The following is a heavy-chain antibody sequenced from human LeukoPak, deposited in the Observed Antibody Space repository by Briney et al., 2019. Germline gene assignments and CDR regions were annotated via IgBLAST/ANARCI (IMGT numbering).Heavy chain of an antibody. D-gene: IGHD6-13*01. J-gene: IGHJ5*02. CDR3: ARGSSTSRSNWFDP. V-gene: IGHV4-38-2*01. CDR1: GYSISSGYY. Sequence: SETLSLTCGVSGYSISSGYYWGWIRQPPGKGLEWIGSFHHSGSTYYNPSLKSRVTISVDTSKNQISLRLSSVTAADTAVYYCARGSSTSRSNWFDPWGQRTLVTVSS. CDR2: FHHSGST.